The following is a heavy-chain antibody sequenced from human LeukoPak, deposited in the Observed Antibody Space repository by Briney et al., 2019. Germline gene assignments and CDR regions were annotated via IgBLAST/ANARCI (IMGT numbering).Heavy chain of an antibody. D-gene: IGHD2-2*01. V-gene: IGHV3-23*01. CDR3: AKSLGVVPAANDY. CDR2: ISGSGGST. CDR1: GFTFSSYG. Sequence: PGGSLRLSCAASGFTFSSYGMSWVRQAPGKGLEWVSAISGSGGSTYYADSVKGRFTISRDNSKNTLYLQMNSLRAEDTAVYYCAKSLGVVPAANDYWGQGTLVTVSS. J-gene: IGHJ4*02.